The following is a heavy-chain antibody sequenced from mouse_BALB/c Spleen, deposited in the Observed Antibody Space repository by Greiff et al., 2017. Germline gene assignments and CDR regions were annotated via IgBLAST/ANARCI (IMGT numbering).Heavy chain of an antibody. Sequence: DVMLVESGGGLVKPGGSLKLSCAASGFAFSSYDMSWVRQTPEKRLEWVAYISSGGGSTYYPDTVKGRFTISRDNAKNTLYLQMSSLNSEDTAMYYCARHRGGYDYWGQGTTLTVSS. V-gene: IGHV5-12-1*01. CDR2: ISSGGGST. CDR3: ARHRGGYDY. J-gene: IGHJ2*01. D-gene: IGHD2-2*01. CDR1: GFAFSSYD.